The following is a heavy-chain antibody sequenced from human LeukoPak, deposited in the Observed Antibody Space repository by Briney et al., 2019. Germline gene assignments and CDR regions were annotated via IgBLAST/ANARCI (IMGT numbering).Heavy chain of an antibody. CDR1: GFTFSRYW. Sequence: GGSLRLSCAASGFTFSRYWMSWVRQAPGKGLEWVANIKQDGSDKYYVDSVKGRFTISRDNAKNSLYLQMNSLRAEDTAVYYCARERRGGDAFDIWGQGTMVTVSS. CDR3: ARERRGGDAFDI. V-gene: IGHV3-7*01. CDR2: IKQDGSDK. D-gene: IGHD3-10*01. J-gene: IGHJ3*02.